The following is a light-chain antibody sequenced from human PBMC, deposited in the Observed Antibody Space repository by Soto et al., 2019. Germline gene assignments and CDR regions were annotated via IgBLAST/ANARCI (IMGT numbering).Light chain of an antibody. CDR1: QSISVH. V-gene: IGKV1-39*01. J-gene: IGKJ2*01. Sequence: DIQMTQSPSSLSASVGDTVTITCRASQSISVHLNWYQQKGGKVPKLLIYAATNLYSGVPSRFSGSGYETDFALTISSLQLEDFATYFCQQSYYTPDTFGQGTRLEIK. CDR3: QQSYYTPDT. CDR2: AAT.